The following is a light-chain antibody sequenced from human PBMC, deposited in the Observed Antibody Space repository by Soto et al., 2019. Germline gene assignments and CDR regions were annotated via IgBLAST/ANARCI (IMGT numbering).Light chain of an antibody. V-gene: IGKV3-15*01. CDR2: DTS. CDR1: RGIGST. J-gene: IGKJ4*01. Sequence: EVVMTQSPATLSVSPGERATLSCRASRGIGSTLAWYQQKPGQTPRLLIYDTSTRATGVQRRFIGSRSGTEFTLTITSLQSEDFAFYYCQHYVTWPLAFGGGTRVENK. CDR3: QHYVTWPLA.